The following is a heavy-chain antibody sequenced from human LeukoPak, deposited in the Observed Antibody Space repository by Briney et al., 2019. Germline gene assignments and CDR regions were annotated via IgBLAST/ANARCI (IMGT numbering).Heavy chain of an antibody. Sequence: GASVKVSCKASGYTFTVYYMHWVRQAPGQGLEWMGWINPNSGGTNYAQKFQGRVTVTRDTSISTAYMKLNRLRSDDTAVYYCARMVGATMHFQHWGQGTLVTVSS. CDR2: INPNSGGT. D-gene: IGHD1-26*01. CDR1: GYTFTVYY. CDR3: ARMVGATMHFQH. V-gene: IGHV1-2*02. J-gene: IGHJ1*01.